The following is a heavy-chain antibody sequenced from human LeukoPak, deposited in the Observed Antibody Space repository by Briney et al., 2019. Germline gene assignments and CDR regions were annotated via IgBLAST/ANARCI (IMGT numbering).Heavy chain of an antibody. CDR1: GGSISSYY. Sequence: SETLSLTCTVSGGSISSYYWSWIRQPPGKGLEWIGYIYYSGSTNYNPPLKSRVTISVDTSKNQFSLKLSSVTAADTAVYYCARDSGENFDYWGQGTLVTVSS. CDR2: IYYSGST. CDR3: ARDSGENFDY. J-gene: IGHJ4*02. D-gene: IGHD2/OR15-2a*01. V-gene: IGHV4-59*01.